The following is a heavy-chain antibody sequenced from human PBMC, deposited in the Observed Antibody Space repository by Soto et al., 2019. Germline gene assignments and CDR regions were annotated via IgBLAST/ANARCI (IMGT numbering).Heavy chain of an antibody. CDR3: TRHTNYYGSGSYYNRTGDHDAFDI. CDR1: GFTFSGSA. Sequence: GGSLRLSCAASGFTFSGSAMHWVRQASGKGLEWVGRIRSKANSYATAYAASVKGRFTISRDDSKNTAYLQMNSLKTEDTAVYYCTRHTNYYGSGSYYNRTGDHDAFDIWGQGTMVTVSS. CDR2: IRSKANSYAT. V-gene: IGHV3-73*01. J-gene: IGHJ3*02. D-gene: IGHD3-10*01.